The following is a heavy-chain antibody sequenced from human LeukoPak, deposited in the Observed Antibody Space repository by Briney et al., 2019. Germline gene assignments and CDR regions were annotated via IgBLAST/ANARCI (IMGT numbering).Heavy chain of an antibody. J-gene: IGHJ4*02. D-gene: IGHD3-22*01. CDR2: VIGSSGST. CDR1: GFTLSNYA. CDR3: AGSGYYGAYYFDY. Sequence: PGGSLRLSCAASGFTLSNYAMNWVRQAPGKGLEWVSVVIGSSGSTDYADSVKGRFTISRDNAKNTLYLQTNSLRAEDTAVYYCAGSGYYGAYYFDYWGQGTLVTVSS. V-gene: IGHV3-23*01.